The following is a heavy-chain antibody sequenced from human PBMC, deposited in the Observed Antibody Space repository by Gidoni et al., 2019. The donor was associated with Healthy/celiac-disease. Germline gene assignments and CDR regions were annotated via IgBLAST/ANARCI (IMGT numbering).Heavy chain of an antibody. V-gene: IGHV3-21*01. Sequence: EVQLVESGGGLVKPGGSLRLSCAASGFTFSSYSMNWVRQAPGKGLEWVSSISSSSSYIYYADSVKGRFTISRDNAKNSLYLQMNSLRAEDTAVYYCARDRLLWFGELLYPGYGMDVWGQGTTVTVSS. CDR1: GFTFSSYS. CDR2: ISSSSSYI. J-gene: IGHJ6*02. CDR3: ARDRLLWFGELLYPGYGMDV. D-gene: IGHD3-10*01.